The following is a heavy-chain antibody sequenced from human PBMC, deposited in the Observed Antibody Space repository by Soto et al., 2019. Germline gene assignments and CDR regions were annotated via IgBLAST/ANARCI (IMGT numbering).Heavy chain of an antibody. V-gene: IGHV1-3*01. CDR3: ARDLWFGELFGYYYGMDV. J-gene: IGHJ6*02. CDR2: INAGNGNT. D-gene: IGHD3-10*01. Sequence: ASVKVSCKASGYTFTSYAMHWVRQAPGQRLEWMGWINAGNGNTKYSQKFQGRVTITRDTSASTAYMELSSLRSEDTAVYYCARDLWFGELFGYYYGMDVWGQGTRVTVSS. CDR1: GYTFTSYA.